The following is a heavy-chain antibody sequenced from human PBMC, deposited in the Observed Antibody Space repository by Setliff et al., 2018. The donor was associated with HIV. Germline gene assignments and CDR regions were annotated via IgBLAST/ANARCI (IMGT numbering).Heavy chain of an antibody. CDR3: HSGYDTEEQSYFDY. Sequence: PGGSLRLSCAASGFTFSSYAMSWVRQAPGKGLEWVSAVRGSDGSSKTYADSVKDRFTISRDNAKNTLYLQMNSLRAEDTGVYYCHSGYDTEEQSYFDYWGQGTLVTVSS. CDR1: GFTFSSYA. D-gene: IGHD5-12*01. V-gene: IGHV3-23*01. CDR2: VRGSDGSSK. J-gene: IGHJ4*02.